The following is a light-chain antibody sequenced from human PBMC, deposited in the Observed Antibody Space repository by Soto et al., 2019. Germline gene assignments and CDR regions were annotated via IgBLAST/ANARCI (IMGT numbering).Light chain of an antibody. CDR2: DNN. Sequence: QSALTQPPSVSAAPGQKVTISCSGSSSNIGNNYVSWYQQLPGTAPKLLIYDNNKRPSGIPDRFSGSKSGTSATLGITGLRTGDEADYYCDTWDSSLSGVVFGGGTQLTVL. V-gene: IGLV1-51*01. CDR3: DTWDSSLSGVV. CDR1: SSNIGNNY. J-gene: IGLJ7*01.